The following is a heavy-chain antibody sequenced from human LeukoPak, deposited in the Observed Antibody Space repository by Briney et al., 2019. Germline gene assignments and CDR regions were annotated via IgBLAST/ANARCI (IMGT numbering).Heavy chain of an antibody. D-gene: IGHD1-26*01. J-gene: IGHJ4*02. CDR3: ARFGGSYGVFDY. Sequence: ASVKVSCKASGYTFTSYDINWVRQDTGQGLEWMGWMNPNSGSTGYAQKFQGRVTMTRNTSISTAYMELSSLRSEDTAVYYCARFGGSYGVFDYWGQGTLVTVSS. CDR1: GYTFTSYD. V-gene: IGHV1-8*01. CDR2: MNPNSGST.